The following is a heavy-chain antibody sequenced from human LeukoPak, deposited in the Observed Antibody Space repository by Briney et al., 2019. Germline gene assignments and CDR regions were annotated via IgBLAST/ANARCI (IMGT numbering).Heavy chain of an antibody. CDR2: ISYDGSNK. D-gene: IGHD3-22*01. CDR3: ARAATYYYDSSGYHLDY. V-gene: IGHV3-30*04. J-gene: IGHJ4*02. CDR1: GFTFSSYA. Sequence: SGGSLRLSCAASGFTFSSYAMHWVRQAPGKGLEWVAVISYDGSNKYYADSVKGRFTISRDNSKNTLYLQMNSLRAEDTAVYYCARAATYYYDSSGYHLDYWGQGTLVTVSS.